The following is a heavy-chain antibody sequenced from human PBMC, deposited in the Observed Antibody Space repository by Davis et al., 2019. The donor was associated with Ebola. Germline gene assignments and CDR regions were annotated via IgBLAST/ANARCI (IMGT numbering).Heavy chain of an antibody. CDR2: LGLSADT. Sequence: GGSLRLSCTGSGFTFGDYAMNWVRQAPGKGLEWVSTLGLSADTYYADSVKGRFTISRDNSKNTLHLQMNSLRVEDTAIYYCAKDTSNVWFDVWGQGTMVTVAS. CDR3: AKDTSNVWFDV. J-gene: IGHJ3*01. CDR1: GFTFGDYA. V-gene: IGHV3-23*01. D-gene: IGHD6-19*01.